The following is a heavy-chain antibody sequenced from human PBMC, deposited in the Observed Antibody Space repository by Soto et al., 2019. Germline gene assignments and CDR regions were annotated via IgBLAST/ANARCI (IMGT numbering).Heavy chain of an antibody. J-gene: IGHJ4*02. V-gene: IGHV1-46*01. D-gene: IGHD2-15*01. CDR3: ARDFYPGYCSGGSCYAFDY. CDR1: GYTFTSYY. CDR2: INPSGGST. Sequence: ASVKVSCKASGYTFTSYYMHWVRQAPGQGLEWMGIINPSGGSTSYAQKFQGRVTMTRDTSTSTVYMELSSLRSEDTAVYYCARDFYPGYCSGGSCYAFDYWGQGTLVTVSS.